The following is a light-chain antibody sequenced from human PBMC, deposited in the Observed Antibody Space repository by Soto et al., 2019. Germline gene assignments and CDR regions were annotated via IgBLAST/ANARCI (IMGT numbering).Light chain of an antibody. CDR3: SSLASRSTLWV. CDR2: AIS. J-gene: IGLJ3*02. Sequence: QSALTQPASVSGAPGQSITISCTGTSSNIGAYNDVSWYQHPPGKAPKLIIYAISNRPSGVSHRFSGSKSGNTASLTISGLAAEDEADYYCSSLASRSTLWVFGAGTKVTVL. CDR1: SSNIGAYND. V-gene: IGLV2-14*01.